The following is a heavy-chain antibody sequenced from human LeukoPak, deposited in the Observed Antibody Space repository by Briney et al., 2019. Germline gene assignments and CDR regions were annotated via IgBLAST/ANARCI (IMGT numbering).Heavy chain of an antibody. CDR1: GGTFSSYA. D-gene: IGHD5-12*01. J-gene: IGHJ3*02. CDR2: IIPIFGTA. V-gene: IGHV1-69*06. Sequence: ASVKVSCKASGGTFSSYAISWVRQAPGQGLEWMGGIIPIFGTANYAQKFQGRVTITADKSTSTAYMELSSLRSEDTAVYYCASEVAPNVDAFDIWGQGTMVTVSS. CDR3: ASEVAPNVDAFDI.